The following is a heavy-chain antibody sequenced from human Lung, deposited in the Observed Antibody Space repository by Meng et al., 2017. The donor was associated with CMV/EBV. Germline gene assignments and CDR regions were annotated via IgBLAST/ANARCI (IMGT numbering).Heavy chain of an antibody. Sequence: HVHLPQSRPGLVQPSQTLSPTCAISGDIVSSNSAAWHWIRQSPSRGLEWLGRTYYRSKWYHEYAVSVKSRITISSDTPKNQFSLQLNSMTPEDTAVYYCARGINGGCGDWGQGTLVTVSS. CDR1: GDIVSSNSAA. CDR3: ARGINGGCGD. J-gene: IGHJ4*02. D-gene: IGHD4-23*01. V-gene: IGHV6-1*01. CDR2: TYYRSKWYH.